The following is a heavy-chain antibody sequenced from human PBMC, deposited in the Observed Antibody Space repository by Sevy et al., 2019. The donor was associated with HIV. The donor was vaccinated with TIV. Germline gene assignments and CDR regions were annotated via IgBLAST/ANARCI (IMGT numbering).Heavy chain of an antibody. V-gene: IGHV3-49*03. CDR1: GFSFGDSP. D-gene: IGHD3-3*01. CDR2: IRSKAYGATT. Sequence: GGSLRLSCTASGFSFGDSPMNWFRQAPGKGLEWVGFIRSKAYGATTQYATSVKGRFIFSRDDSKSVAYLQMKNLKTDDTAIYYCATSKRITIFEEQRGDFDYWGQGTLVTVSS. CDR3: ATSKRITIFEEQRGDFDY. J-gene: IGHJ4*02.